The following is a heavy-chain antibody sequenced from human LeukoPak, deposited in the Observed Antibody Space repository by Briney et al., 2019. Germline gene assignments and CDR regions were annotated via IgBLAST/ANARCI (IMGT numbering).Heavy chain of an antibody. CDR2: IYHSGST. CDR3: ARVTGTFNFDY. CDR1: GGSISSGDYY. J-gene: IGHJ4*02. V-gene: IGHV4-4*02. D-gene: IGHD1-20*01. Sequence: SETLSLTCTVSGGSISSGDYYWSWVRQPPGKGLEWIGEIYHSGSTNYNPSLKSRVTISVDKSKNQFSLKLSSVTAADTAVYYCARVTGTFNFDYWGQGTLVTVSS.